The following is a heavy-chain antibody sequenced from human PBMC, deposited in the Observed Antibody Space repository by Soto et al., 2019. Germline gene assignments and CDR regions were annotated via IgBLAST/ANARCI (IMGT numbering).Heavy chain of an antibody. CDR3: ARGSKVMVRAVPPDY. D-gene: IGHD3-10*01. CDR1: GGSFSGYY. J-gene: IGHJ4*02. Sequence: QVQLQQWGAGLLKPSETLSLTCVVYGGSFSGYYWSWVRQPPGKGLEWIGEINHSGSTNYNPSLKSRITMSADTSTNHLSLKLSSVTAADTAVYYCARGSKVMVRAVPPDYWGQGTLVT. V-gene: IGHV4-34*01. CDR2: INHSGST.